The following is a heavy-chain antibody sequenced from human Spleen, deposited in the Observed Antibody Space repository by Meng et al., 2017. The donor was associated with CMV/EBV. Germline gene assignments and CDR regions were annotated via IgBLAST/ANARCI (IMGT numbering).Heavy chain of an antibody. CDR3: AREVCSTSSCSFDY. Sequence: GGSISSGGYYWSWIRQHPGGGLEWIGYIHTTGSTHNNPSLSSRVTMSVDTSKNQFSLKLSSVMAADTATYFCAREVCSTSSCSFDYWGQGTLVTVSS. CDR1: GGSISSGGYY. CDR2: IHTTGST. J-gene: IGHJ4*02. D-gene: IGHD2-2*01. V-gene: IGHV4-31*02.